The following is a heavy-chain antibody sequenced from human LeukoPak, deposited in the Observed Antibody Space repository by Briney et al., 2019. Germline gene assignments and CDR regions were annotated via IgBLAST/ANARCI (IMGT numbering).Heavy chain of an antibody. J-gene: IGHJ4*02. CDR3: ARDPGSDGTDYFDY. D-gene: IGHD3-16*01. CDR2: ISDDGSYT. V-gene: IGHV3-74*03. CDR1: GFSFSRHW. Sequence: QSGGSLRLSCEASGFSFSRHWMHWVRQAPGKGLVWVSRISDDGSYTANVDSVEGRFITSRDNAKNSLYLQMNSLRAEDTAVYYCARDPGSDGTDYFDYWGQGTLVTVSS.